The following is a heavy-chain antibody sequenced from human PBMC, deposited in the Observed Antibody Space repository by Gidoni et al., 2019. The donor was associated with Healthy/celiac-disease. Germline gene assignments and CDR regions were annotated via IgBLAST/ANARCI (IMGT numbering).Heavy chain of an antibody. Sequence: EVQLLESGGGLVQPGGSLRLSCAASGFTFSSYAMSWVRQAQGKGLEWFSASSGSGGSTYYADSVKGRFTISRDNSKNTLYLQMNSLRAEDTAVYYCAKGPLELYAFDPWGQGTLVTVSS. J-gene: IGHJ5*02. CDR1: GFTFSSYA. D-gene: IGHD2-2*02. CDR3: AKGPLELYAFDP. V-gene: IGHV3-23*01. CDR2: SSGSGGST.